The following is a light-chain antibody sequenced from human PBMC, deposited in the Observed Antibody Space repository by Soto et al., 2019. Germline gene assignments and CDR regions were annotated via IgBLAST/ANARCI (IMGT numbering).Light chain of an antibody. CDR3: QQTSSTPLT. CDR1: QSVNYY. V-gene: IGKV1-39*01. Sequence: DIQMTQFPSSLSAAVGDRVTITCLASQSVNYYLNWYQQKPGKAPKLLIYGASSLQSGVPSRFSGSGSGTDFTLSITSLQPEDFATYYCQQTSSTPLTFGGGTKVDNK. J-gene: IGKJ4*01. CDR2: GAS.